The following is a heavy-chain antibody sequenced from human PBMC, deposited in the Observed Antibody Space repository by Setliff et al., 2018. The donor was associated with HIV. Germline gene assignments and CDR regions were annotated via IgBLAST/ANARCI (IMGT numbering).Heavy chain of an antibody. J-gene: IGHJ1*01. CDR3: ARARRAGSGPKYFQH. CDR1: GDSISSYF. V-gene: IGHV4-4*09. D-gene: IGHD2-15*01. CDR2: RSTTGST. Sequence: SETLSLTCTVSGDSISSYFWSWIRQPPGKGLEWIGFRSTTGSTNYNPSLRSRVTISVDTSKNQFSLRLTSVTAADTAVYYCARARRAGSGPKYFQHWGQGTLVTVSS.